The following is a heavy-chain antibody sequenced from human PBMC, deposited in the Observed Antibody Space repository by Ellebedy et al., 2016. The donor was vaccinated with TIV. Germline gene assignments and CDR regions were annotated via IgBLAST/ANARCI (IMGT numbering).Heavy chain of an antibody. Sequence: GESLKISXAASGFTFSSYGMHWVRQAPGKGLEWVAVIWYDGSNKDYADSVKGRFTISRDNSKNTLFLQMNSLRADDTATYYCAKEGEQELDNSFDYWGQGTLVTVSS. CDR1: GFTFSSYG. CDR2: IWYDGSNK. J-gene: IGHJ4*02. D-gene: IGHD1-26*01. CDR3: AKEGEQELDNSFDY. V-gene: IGHV3-33*06.